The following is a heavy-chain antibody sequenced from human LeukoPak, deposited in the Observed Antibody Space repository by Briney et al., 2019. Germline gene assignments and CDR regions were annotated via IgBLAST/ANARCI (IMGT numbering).Heavy chain of an antibody. Sequence: GGSLRLSCAASGFTFSTYAMSWVRQAPGKGLEWVSTISGSGGSTYYADSVKGRFTISRDNSKNTLYLQMNSLRAEDTAIYYCAKVQNYDILTGYYIAGGKFDYWGQGTLVTVSS. V-gene: IGHV3-23*01. CDR2: ISGSGGST. J-gene: IGHJ4*02. D-gene: IGHD3-9*01. CDR3: AKVQNYDILTGYYIAGGKFDY. CDR1: GFTFSTYA.